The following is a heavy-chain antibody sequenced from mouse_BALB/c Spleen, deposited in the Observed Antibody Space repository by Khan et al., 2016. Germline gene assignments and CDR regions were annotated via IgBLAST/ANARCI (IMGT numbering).Heavy chain of an antibody. CDR3: ARRGPIYYYGSTYGY. D-gene: IGHD1-1*01. CDR1: GFNIKDTF. V-gene: IGHV14-3*02. CDR2: IDPANGNT. J-gene: IGHJ2*01. Sequence: VQLQQSGAELVKPGASVKLSCTASGFNIKDTFMHWVKQRPEQGLEWIGRIDPANGNTRYDPKFQGKATITADPSSNTAYLQLSSLTSEDTAGYYCARRGPIYYYGSTYGYWGQGTTLTVAS.